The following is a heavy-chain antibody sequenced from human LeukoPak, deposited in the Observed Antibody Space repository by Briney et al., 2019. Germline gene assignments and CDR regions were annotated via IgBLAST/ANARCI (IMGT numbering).Heavy chain of an antibody. CDR3: ARDYDFDGMDV. V-gene: IGHV3-66*01. Sequence: GGSLRLSCAASGFTVSSNYMSWVRQAPGKGLEWVSVIYSGGSTYYADSVKGRFTISRDNSKNTLYLQMNSLRAEDTAVYYCARDYDFDGMDVWGQGTTVTVSS. CDR1: GFTVSSNY. CDR2: IYSGGST. D-gene: IGHD3-3*01. J-gene: IGHJ6*02.